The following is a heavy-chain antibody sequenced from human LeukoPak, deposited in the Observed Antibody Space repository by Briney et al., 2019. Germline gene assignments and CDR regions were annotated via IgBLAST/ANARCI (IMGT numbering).Heavy chain of an antibody. CDR3: ARGQRTSWYTNFDY. CDR1: GFTFSSYS. V-gene: IGHV3-48*01. D-gene: IGHD6-13*01. Sequence: RGSLRLSCAVSGFTFSSYSMNWVRQAPGKGLEWVSYISSSSSTIYYADSVKGRFTISRDNSKNTLYLQMNSLSAEDTAVYYCARGQRTSWYTNFDYWGQGTLVTVSS. CDR2: ISSSSSTI. J-gene: IGHJ4*02.